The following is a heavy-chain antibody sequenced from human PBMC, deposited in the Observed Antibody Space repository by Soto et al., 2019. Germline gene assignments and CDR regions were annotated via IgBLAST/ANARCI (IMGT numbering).Heavy chain of an antibody. CDR3: ARHYDGDYGGYFDL. CDR2: ISSSSSYI. D-gene: IGHD4-17*01. Sequence: EVQLVESGGGLVKPGGSLRLSCAASGFTFSSYSMNWVRQAPGKGLEWVSSISSSSSYIYYADSVKGRFTISRDNAKNSLYLQMNSLRAEDTAVYYCARHYDGDYGGYFDLWGRGTLVTVSS. V-gene: IGHV3-21*01. J-gene: IGHJ2*01. CDR1: GFTFSSYS.